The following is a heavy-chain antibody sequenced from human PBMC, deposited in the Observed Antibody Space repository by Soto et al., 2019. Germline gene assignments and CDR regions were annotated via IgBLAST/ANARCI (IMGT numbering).Heavy chain of an antibody. V-gene: IGHV3-9*01. D-gene: IGHD3-22*01. CDR2: ISWNSGSI. CDR1: GFTFDDYA. Sequence: EVQLVESGGGLVQPGRSLRLSCAASGFTFDDYAMHWVRQAPGKGLEWVSGISWNSGSIGYADSVKGRFTISRDNAKNSLYLQMNSLRAEDTAVYYCARATMIVVADDAFDIWGQGTMVTVSS. CDR3: ARATMIVVADDAFDI. J-gene: IGHJ3*02.